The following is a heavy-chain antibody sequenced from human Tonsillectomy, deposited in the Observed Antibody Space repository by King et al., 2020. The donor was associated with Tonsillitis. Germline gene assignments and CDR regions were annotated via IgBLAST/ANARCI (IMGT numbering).Heavy chain of an antibody. Sequence: LVESGGGLVKPGGSLRLSCAASGFTFSGYGMNWVRQAPGKGLEWVSSISSSSNYIYYADSVKGRFTISRDNAKNSLYLQMNSLRAEDTAVYYCARVGYLYDPFDFWGQGTLVTVSS. CDR3: ARVGYLYDPFDF. D-gene: IGHD2-8*01. V-gene: IGHV3-21*01. CDR1: GFTFSGYG. J-gene: IGHJ4*02. CDR2: ISSSSNYI.